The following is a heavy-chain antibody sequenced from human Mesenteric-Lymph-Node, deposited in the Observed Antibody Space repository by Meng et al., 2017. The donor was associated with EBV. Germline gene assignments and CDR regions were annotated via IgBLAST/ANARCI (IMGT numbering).Heavy chain of an antibody. CDR1: GYTLTEFP. J-gene: IGHJ4*02. CDR3: ASLPGSDLYFDY. D-gene: IGHD3-10*01. Sequence: QVRLVQSRAEVKKPGASVKVSCKVSGYTLTEFPMHWVRQAPGKGLEWMGGSDPADGETIYAEKFQGRVTMTEDTSTDTAYMELSSLRSEDTAVYYCASLPGSDLYFDYWGQGTLVTVSS. V-gene: IGHV1-24*01. CDR2: SDPADGET.